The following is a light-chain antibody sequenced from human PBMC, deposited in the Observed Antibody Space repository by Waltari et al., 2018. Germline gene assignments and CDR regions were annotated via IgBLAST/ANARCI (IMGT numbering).Light chain of an antibody. J-gene: IGLJ3*02. V-gene: IGLV3-9*01. Sequence: SYELTQPLSVSVALGQTARITCGGNNIGSKNVHWYQQKPGQAPVLGINRDTKRPSGIPERRSGSNAGNTATLTISRVQAGDEAGYYCQVWDSSTVLFGGGTKLTVL. CDR1: NIGSKN. CDR2: RDT. CDR3: QVWDSSTVL.